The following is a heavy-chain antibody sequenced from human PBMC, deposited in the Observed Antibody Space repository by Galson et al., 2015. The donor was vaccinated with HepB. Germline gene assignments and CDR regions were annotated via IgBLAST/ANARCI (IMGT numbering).Heavy chain of an antibody. CDR3: ARGYYDSSGYYPPDY. CDR1: GYTFTGYY. J-gene: IGHJ4*02. Sequence: SVKVSCKASGYTFTGYYMHWVRQAPGQGLEWMGRINPNSGGTNYAQKFQGRVTMTRDTSISTAYMELSRLRSDDTAVYYCARGYYDSSGYYPPDYWGQGTLVTVSS. CDR2: INPNSGGT. D-gene: IGHD3-22*01. V-gene: IGHV1-2*06.